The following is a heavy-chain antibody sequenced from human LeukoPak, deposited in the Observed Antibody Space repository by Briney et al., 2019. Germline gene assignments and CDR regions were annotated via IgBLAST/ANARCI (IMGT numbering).Heavy chain of an antibody. V-gene: IGHV3-11*05. CDR3: ARDLSSGYLGFDY. Sequence: GGSLRLSCAASGFTFSDSYMSWIRQAAGKGLEWISYISSTSSHTNYADSVKGRFTISRDNAKRSLYLQMNSLRAEDTAVYYCARDLSSGYLGFDYWGQGTLVTVSS. J-gene: IGHJ4*02. CDR1: GFTFSDSY. CDR2: ISSTSSHT. D-gene: IGHD3-22*01.